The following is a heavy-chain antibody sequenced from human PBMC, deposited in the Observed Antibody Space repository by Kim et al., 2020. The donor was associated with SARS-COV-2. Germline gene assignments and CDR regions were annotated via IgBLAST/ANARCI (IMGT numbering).Heavy chain of an antibody. CDR2: ISYDGSNK. D-gene: IGHD2-2*01. CDR3: ARGPGVVVSYGMDV. CDR1: GFTFSSYA. J-gene: IGHJ6*02. Sequence: GGSLRLSCAASGFTFSSYAMHWVRQAPGKGLEWVAVISYDGSNKYYADSVKGRFTISRDNSKNTLYLQMNSLRAEDTAVYYCARGPGVVVSYGMDVWGQGTTVTVSS. V-gene: IGHV3-30-3*01.